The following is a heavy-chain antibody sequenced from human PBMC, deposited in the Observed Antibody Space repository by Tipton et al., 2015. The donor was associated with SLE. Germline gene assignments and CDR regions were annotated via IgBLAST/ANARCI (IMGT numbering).Heavy chain of an antibody. Sequence: TLSLTCTVSGGSISSSSYYWGWIRQPPGKGLEWIGNIYYSGSTYYNPSLKSRVTISVDTSKNQFSLKLSSVTAADTAVYYCARGGYTNAFDIWGQGTMVTVSS. CDR2: IYYSGST. D-gene: IGHD6-13*01. CDR1: GGSISSSSYY. CDR3: ARGGYTNAFDI. V-gene: IGHV4-39*07. J-gene: IGHJ3*02.